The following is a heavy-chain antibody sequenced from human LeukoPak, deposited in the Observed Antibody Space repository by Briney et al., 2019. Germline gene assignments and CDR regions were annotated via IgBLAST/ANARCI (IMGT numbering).Heavy chain of an antibody. V-gene: IGHV7-4-1*02. CDR3: ATSSYCGGDCYSRFDP. CDR1: GYTFTSYA. J-gene: IGHJ5*02. D-gene: IGHD2-21*02. CDR2: INTNTGNP. Sequence: ASVKVSCKASGYTFTSYAMNWVRQAPGQGLEWMGWINTNTGNPTYAQGFTGRFVFSLDTSVSTAYLQISSLKAEDTAVYYCATSSYCGGDCYSRFDPWGQGTLVTVSS.